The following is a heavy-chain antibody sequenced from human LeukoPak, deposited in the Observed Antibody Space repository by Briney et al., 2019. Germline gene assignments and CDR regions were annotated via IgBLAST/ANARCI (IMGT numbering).Heavy chain of an antibody. D-gene: IGHD5-18*01. CDR2: IIPMLGRS. CDR3: AREDHTANDWFDP. V-gene: IGHV1-69*05. CDR1: GGSFSSYG. Sequence: SVKVSCKASGGSFSSYGISWVRQAPGQGLEWMGGIIPMLGRSNYAQKFQGRVTISTDESTSTAYMEMSSLRSEDTAVYYCAREDHTANDWFDPWGQGTLVTVSS. J-gene: IGHJ5*02.